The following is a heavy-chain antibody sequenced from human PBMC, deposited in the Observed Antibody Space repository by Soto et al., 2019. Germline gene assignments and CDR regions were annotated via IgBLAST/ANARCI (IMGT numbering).Heavy chain of an antibody. V-gene: IGHV3-21*01. CDR1: GFTFSSYS. Sequence: GGSLRLSCAASGFTFSSYSMNWVRQAPGKGLGWVSSISSSSSYIYYADSVKGRFTISRDNAKNSLYLQMNSLRAEDTAVYYCARDGYCSGGSCYPYGMDVWGQGTTVTVSS. CDR2: ISSSSSYI. D-gene: IGHD2-15*01. J-gene: IGHJ6*02. CDR3: ARDGYCSGGSCYPYGMDV.